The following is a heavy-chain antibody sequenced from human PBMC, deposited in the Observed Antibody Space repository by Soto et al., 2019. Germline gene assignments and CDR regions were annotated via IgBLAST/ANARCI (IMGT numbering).Heavy chain of an antibody. Sequence: GGSLRLSCAASGFIVSDNYINWVRQAPGKGLEWVSVTYTGGYTYYADSVKGRFTISRDNSKNTLYLQMNSRRAEDTAVYYCAREVSGTSFDYWGQGTLVTVSS. CDR3: AREVSGTSFDY. CDR2: TYTGGYT. CDR1: GFIVSDNY. J-gene: IGHJ4*02. D-gene: IGHD1-7*01. V-gene: IGHV3-53*01.